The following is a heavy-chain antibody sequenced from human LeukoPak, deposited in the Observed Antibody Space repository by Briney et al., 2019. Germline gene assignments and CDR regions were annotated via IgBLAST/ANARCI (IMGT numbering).Heavy chain of an antibody. CDR3: ARVGDLRHAFDI. V-gene: IGHV1-8*03. CDR2: MNPNSGNT. CDR1: GYTFTSYD. Sequence: ASVKVSCKASGYTFTSYDINWVRQATGQGLEWMGWMNPNSGNTGYAQKFQGRVTITRNTSISTAYMELSRLRSDDTAVYYCARVGDLRHAFDIWGQGTMVTVSS. J-gene: IGHJ3*02. D-gene: IGHD3-3*01.